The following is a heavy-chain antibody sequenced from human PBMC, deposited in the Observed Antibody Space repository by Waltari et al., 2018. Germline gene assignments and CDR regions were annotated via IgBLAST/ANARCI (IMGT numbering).Heavy chain of an antibody. Sequence: EVQLVESGGGLVQPGGSLRLSCAASGFTFSTYWMHWVRQAPGKGLVWVSRINSDGSSTSYADSVKGRFTISRDNAKKTLYLQMNSLRSEDTAVYYCARCSGGSCYCDYWGQGTLVTVSS. D-gene: IGHD2-15*01. CDR2: INSDGSST. CDR3: ARCSGGSCYCDY. V-gene: IGHV3-74*01. CDR1: GFTFSTYW. J-gene: IGHJ4*02.